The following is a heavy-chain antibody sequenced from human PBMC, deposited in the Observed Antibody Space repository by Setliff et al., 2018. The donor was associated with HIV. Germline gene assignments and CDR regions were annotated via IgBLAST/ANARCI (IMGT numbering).Heavy chain of an antibody. V-gene: IGHV4-59*08. CDR2: IHYTGNT. D-gene: IGHD3-22*01. CDR3: ARHWNYDTGLDPFNI. CDR1: GASISSYY. Sequence: SETLSLTCTVSGASISSYYWSWIRQPPGKGLEWIGFIHYTGNTNYNPSLKSRVTMSTDTSKNQLSLELNSVTAADTAVYYCARHWNYDTGLDPFNIWGQGTMVTVSS. J-gene: IGHJ3*02.